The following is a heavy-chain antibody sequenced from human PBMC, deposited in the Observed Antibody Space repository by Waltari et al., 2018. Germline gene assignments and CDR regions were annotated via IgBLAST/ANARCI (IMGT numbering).Heavy chain of an antibody. CDR1: GYSFTDYN. V-gene: IGHV1-69-2*01. J-gene: IGHJ5*01. Sequence: EVQLVQSGAEVKKPGATVKISCKVSGYSFTDYNTHWVQQAPGKGREWMGLLEPEDGETIYAENFQGRVTITAYTATDTAYMELSSLRSEDTALYYCATVRGTWGLIGWFDSWGQGTLVTVSS. D-gene: IGHD3-10*01. CDR3: ATVRGTWGLIGWFDS. CDR2: LEPEDGET.